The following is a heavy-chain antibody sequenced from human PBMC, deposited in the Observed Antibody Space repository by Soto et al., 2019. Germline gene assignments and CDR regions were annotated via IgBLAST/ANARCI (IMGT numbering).Heavy chain of an antibody. D-gene: IGHD4-4*01. CDR1: GFTFDDYA. V-gene: IGHV3-9*01. CDR2: ISWNSDNI. Sequence: LRLSCAASGFTFDDYAMHWVRQAPGKGLEWVSGISWNSDNIGYADSVKGRFTISRDNVKNSLYLQMNRLRAEDKALYYCAKDLYSNYGDAFDIWGQGTMVTVSS. CDR3: AKDLYSNYGDAFDI. J-gene: IGHJ3*02.